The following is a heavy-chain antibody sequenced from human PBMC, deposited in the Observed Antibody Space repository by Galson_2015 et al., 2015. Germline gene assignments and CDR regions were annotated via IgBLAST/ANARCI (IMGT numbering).Heavy chain of an antibody. CDR3: AKGGRQVEGPLLLRYFDWFFDY. J-gene: IGHJ4*02. CDR2: ISGSGGST. CDR1: GFTFSSYA. D-gene: IGHD3-9*01. Sequence: SLRLSCAASGFTFSSYAMSWVRQAPGKGLEWVSAISGSGGSTYYADSVKGRFTISRDNSKNTLYLQMNSLRAEDTAVYYCAKGGRQVEGPLLLRYFDWFFDYWGQGTLVTVSS. V-gene: IGHV3-23*01.